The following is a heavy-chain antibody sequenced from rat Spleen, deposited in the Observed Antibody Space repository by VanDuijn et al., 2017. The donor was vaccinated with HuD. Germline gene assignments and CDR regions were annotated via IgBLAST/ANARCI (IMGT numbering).Heavy chain of an antibody. CDR2: ISYSGST. V-gene: IGHV3-1*01. J-gene: IGHJ3*01. CDR1: DYSITSNF. Sequence: EVQLQESGPGLVKPSQSLSLTCSVTDYSITSNFWGWIRRFPGSKMEWLGYISYSGSTGYNPSLKSRISITRDTSKNQFFLQLNSVTSEDTATYYCARTMYSTDYFYVPFAYWGQGTLVTVSS. CDR3: ARTMYSTDYFYVPFAY. D-gene: IGHD1-6*01.